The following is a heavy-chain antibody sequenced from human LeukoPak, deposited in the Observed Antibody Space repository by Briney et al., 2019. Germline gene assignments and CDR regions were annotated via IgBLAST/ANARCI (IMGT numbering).Heavy chain of an antibody. D-gene: IGHD6-6*01. CDR2: ISSSSSYI. CDR1: GFTFSSYS. J-gene: IGHJ5*02. CDR3: ARDRDSSSLGWFDP. Sequence: PGGSLRLSCAASGFTFSSYSMNWVRQAPGKVLEWVSSISSSSSYIYYADSVKGRFTISRDNAKNSLYLQMNSLRAEDTAVYYCARDRDSSSLGWFDPWGQGTLVTVSS. V-gene: IGHV3-21*01.